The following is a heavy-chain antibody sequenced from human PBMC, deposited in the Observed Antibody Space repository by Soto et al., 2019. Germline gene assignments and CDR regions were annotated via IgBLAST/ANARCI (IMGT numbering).Heavy chain of an antibody. V-gene: IGHV3-30*18. Sequence: GGSLRLSCAASGFTFSSYGMHWVRQAPGKGLEWVAVISYDGSNKYYADSVKGRFTISRDNSKNTLYLQMNSLRAEDTAVYYCAKSYYYDWVGYFDYWGQGTLVTVSA. CDR2: ISYDGSNK. CDR3: AKSYYYDWVGYFDY. CDR1: GFTFSSYG. D-gene: IGHD3-22*01. J-gene: IGHJ4*02.